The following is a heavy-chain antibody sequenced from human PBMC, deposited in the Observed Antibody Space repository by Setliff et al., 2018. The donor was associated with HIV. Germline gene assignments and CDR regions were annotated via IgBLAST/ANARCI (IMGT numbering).Heavy chain of an antibody. D-gene: IGHD4-17*01. V-gene: IGHV1-18*01. J-gene: IGHJ4*02. CDR1: GYTFTSYG. CDR3: ARDGDAYDYGDYESVGSMYYFDY. Sequence: ASVMVSCKASGYTFTSYGISWVRQAPGQGLEWMGWISAYNGNTNYAQKLQGRVTMTTDTSTSTAYMELRSLRSDDTAVYYCARDGDAYDYGDYESVGSMYYFDYWGQGTLVTVSS. CDR2: ISAYNGNT.